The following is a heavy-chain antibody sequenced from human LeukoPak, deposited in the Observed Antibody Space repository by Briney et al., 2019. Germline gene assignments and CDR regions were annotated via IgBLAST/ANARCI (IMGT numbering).Heavy chain of an antibody. V-gene: IGHV1-69*13. CDR2: IIPMFGTA. D-gene: IGHD2-2*01. CDR3: AREPTRYCSSTSCFADY. J-gene: IGHJ4*02. Sequence: SVKVSCKASGGTFGTYAISWVRQTPGQGLEWMGGIIPMFGTANYAQKFQGRVTTTADESTGTAYMELSSLRTDDTAVYYCAREPTRYCSSTSCFADYWGQGTLVTVSS. CDR1: GGTFGTYA.